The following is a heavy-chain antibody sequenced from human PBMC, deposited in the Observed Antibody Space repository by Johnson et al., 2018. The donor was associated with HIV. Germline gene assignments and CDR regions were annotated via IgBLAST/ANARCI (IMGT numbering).Heavy chain of an antibody. CDR2: IGTLSDT. Sequence: VQLVESGGGFVQPGGSLRLSCVASGFNFRTYDMHWVRQAPGKGLEWVSAIGTLSDTFYPDSVKGRFTVSRENAKNSLYLQMSSLRAEDTALYFCARDRRHYYDSSGYPDYDAFDIWGQGTMVTVSS. CDR3: ARDRRHYYDSSGYPDYDAFDI. V-gene: IGHV3-13*01. J-gene: IGHJ3*02. D-gene: IGHD3-22*01. CDR1: GFNFRTYD.